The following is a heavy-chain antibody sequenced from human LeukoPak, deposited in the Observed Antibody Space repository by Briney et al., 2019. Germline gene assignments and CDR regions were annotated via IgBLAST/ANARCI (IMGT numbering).Heavy chain of an antibody. V-gene: IGHV3-48*04. D-gene: IGHD1-26*01. J-gene: IGHJ4*02. Sequence: GGSLRLSCAASGFTFSSYSMNWVRQAPGKGLEWVSYISSSSSTIYYADSVKGRFTISKDNAKNSLYLQMNSLRAEDTAVYYCASWEDPFDYWGQGTLVTVSS. CDR3: ASWEDPFDY. CDR1: GFTFSSYS. CDR2: ISSSSSTI.